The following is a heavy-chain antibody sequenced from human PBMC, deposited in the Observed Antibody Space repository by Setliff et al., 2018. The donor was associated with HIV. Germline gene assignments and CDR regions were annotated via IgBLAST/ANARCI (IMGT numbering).Heavy chain of an antibody. CDR3: ARGTRVGANDAFDI. V-gene: IGHV1-2*06. D-gene: IGHD1-26*01. J-gene: IGHJ3*02. CDR1: GYTFTGYY. Sequence: ASVKVSCEASGYTFTGYYIHWVRQAPGQGLEGMGRINPNSGGTQYAQMWQGRVTMTRETYISKAYMELSRLSYDDTAGYYCARGTRVGANDAFDIWGQATRVTVS. CDR2: INPNSGGT.